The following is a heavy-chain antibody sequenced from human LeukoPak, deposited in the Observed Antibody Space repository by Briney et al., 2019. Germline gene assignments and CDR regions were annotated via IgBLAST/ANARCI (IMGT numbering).Heavy chain of an antibody. Sequence: ETLSLTCSVYGGSLSGYYWSWIRQTPGKGLELIGEINHSGSTTYYPSLKSRVTISVDTSKNQFSLKLSSVTAADTALYYCARQTTSGYLDYWGQGTLVTVSS. CDR3: ARQTTSGYLDY. CDR1: GGSLSGYY. J-gene: IGHJ4*02. D-gene: IGHD3-22*01. CDR2: INHSGST. V-gene: IGHV4-34*01.